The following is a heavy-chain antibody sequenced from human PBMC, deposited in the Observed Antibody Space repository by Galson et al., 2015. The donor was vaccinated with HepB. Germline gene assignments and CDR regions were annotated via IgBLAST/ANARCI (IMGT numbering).Heavy chain of an antibody. D-gene: IGHD1-26*01. Sequence: SLRLSCAASAFTFRNYGMHWVRQAPGKGLEWVAHISYDGTNKYYADSVKGRFTISRDNSKNTLYLQMNSLRAEDTAIYYCAKVGSGSCYDYWGQGTLVTVSS. CDR3: AKVGSGSCYDY. J-gene: IGHJ4*02. CDR2: ISYDGTNK. V-gene: IGHV3-30*18. CDR1: AFTFRNYG.